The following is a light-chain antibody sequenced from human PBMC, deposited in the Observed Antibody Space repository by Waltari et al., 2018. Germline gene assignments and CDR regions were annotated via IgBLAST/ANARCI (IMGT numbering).Light chain of an antibody. V-gene: IGLV2-14*04. CDR2: DVG. J-gene: IGLJ2*01. Sequence: YQQPPGRAPELLIYDVGRWRSGVSNRFSGSKSGNTASLTISGLQAEDEADYYCTSYTTTKTVVFGGGTKVTVL. CDR3: TSYTTTKTVV.